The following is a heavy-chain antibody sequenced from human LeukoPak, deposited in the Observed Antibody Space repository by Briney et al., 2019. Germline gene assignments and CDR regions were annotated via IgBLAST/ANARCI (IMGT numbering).Heavy chain of an antibody. CDR2: IYHSGST. Sequence: PSQTLFLTCAVSGGSISSGGYSWSWIRQPPGKGLEWIGYIYHSGSTYYNPSLKSRVTISVDRSKNQFSLKLSSVTVADTAVYYCARETPILDAFDIWGQGAMVTVSS. J-gene: IGHJ3*02. V-gene: IGHV4-30-2*01. CDR3: ARETPILDAFDI. CDR1: GGSISSGGYS.